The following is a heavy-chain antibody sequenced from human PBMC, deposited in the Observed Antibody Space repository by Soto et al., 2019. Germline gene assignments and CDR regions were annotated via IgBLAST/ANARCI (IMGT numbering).Heavy chain of an antibody. Sequence: ASVKVSCKASGYTFTSYGISWVRQAPGQGLEWMGWISAYNGNTNYAQKLQGRVTMTTDTSTSTAYMELRSLRSDDTAVYYCARVKYYDFWSGQRGHMDVWGKGTTVTVSS. J-gene: IGHJ6*03. CDR1: GYTFTSYG. CDR2: ISAYNGNT. D-gene: IGHD3-3*01. CDR3: ARVKYYDFWSGQRGHMDV. V-gene: IGHV1-18*01.